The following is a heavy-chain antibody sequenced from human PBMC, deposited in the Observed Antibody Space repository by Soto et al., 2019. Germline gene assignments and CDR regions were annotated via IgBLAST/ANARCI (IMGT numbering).Heavy chain of an antibody. V-gene: IGHV3-33*01. CDR3: ARKGARVGATTNFDY. Sequence: QVQLVESGGGVVQPGRSLRLSCAASGFTFSSYGTHWVRQAPGKGLEWVAVIWYDGSNKYYADSVKGRFTISRDNSKNTLYLQMNSLRAEDTAVYYCARKGARVGATTNFDYWGQGTLVTVSS. J-gene: IGHJ4*02. CDR2: IWYDGSNK. D-gene: IGHD1-26*01. CDR1: GFTFSSYG.